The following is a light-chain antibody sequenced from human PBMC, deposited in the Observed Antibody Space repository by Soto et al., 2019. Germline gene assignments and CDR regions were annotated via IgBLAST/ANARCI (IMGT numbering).Light chain of an antibody. CDR2: EGS. Sequence: QSAPAQPASVSGSPGQSITMSCTGTSSDVGSYNLVSWYQQHPGKAPKLMIYEGSKRPSGVSNRFSGSKSGNTASLTISGLQAEDEADYYCCSYAGSSTVVFGGGTKLTVL. CDR1: SSDVGSYNL. J-gene: IGLJ2*01. CDR3: CSYAGSSTVV. V-gene: IGLV2-23*01.